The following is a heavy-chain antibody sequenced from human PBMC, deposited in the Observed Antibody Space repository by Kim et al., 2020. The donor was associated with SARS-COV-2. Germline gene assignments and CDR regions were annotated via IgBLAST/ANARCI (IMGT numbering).Heavy chain of an antibody. V-gene: IGHV3-33*01. J-gene: IGHJ4*02. D-gene: IGHD1-1*01. CDR2: IWYDGSNK. CDR3: AGAGPGTVHFDY. CDR1: GFTFSSYG. Sequence: GGSLRLSCAASGFTFSSYGMHWVRQAPGKGLEWVAVIWYDGSNKYYADSVKGRFTISRDNSKNTLYLQVNSLRAEDTAVYYCAGAGPGTVHFDYWGQGTLVTVSS.